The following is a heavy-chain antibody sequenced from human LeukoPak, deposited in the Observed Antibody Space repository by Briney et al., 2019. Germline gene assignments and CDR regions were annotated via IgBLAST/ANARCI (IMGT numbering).Heavy chain of an antibody. CDR2: INPSGGST. V-gene: IGHV1-46*01. CDR3: ARGVVLAAIHAQLNWFDP. J-gene: IGHJ5*02. Sequence: ASVKVSCKASGYTFTSYYMHCVRQAPGQGLEWMGIINPSGGSTSYAQKFQGRVTMTRDTSTSTLYMELSSLRSEDTAVYYCARGVVLAAIHAQLNWFDPWGQGTLVTVSS. CDR1: GYTFTSYY. D-gene: IGHD2-2*02.